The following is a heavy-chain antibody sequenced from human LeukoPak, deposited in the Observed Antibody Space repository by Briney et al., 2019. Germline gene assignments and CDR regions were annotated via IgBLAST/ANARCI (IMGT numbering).Heavy chain of an antibody. CDR1: GFTFSSNG. V-gene: IGHV3-30*02. Sequence: GESLKISCATSGFTFSSNGLHWVRQAPGKGLEWVAFIRYDGSNEYYADSVKGRFTISRDNSKNTLYLQMNSLRTEDTAVYYCAKTGYSGSAYGTWYFDYWGQGTLVTVSS. CDR2: IRYDGSNE. D-gene: IGHD5-12*01. J-gene: IGHJ4*02. CDR3: AKTGYSGSAYGTWYFDY.